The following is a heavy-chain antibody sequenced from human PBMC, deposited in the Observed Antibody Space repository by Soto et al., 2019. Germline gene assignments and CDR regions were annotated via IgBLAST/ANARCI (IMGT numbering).Heavy chain of an antibody. J-gene: IGHJ4*02. CDR1: GFTFSSYW. CDR2: IKQDGSEK. Sequence: EVQLVESGGGLVQPGGSLRLSCAASGFTFSSYWMSWVRQAPGKGLEWVANIKQDGSEKYYVDSVKGRFTISRDNAKNSLYLQMNSLRAEDTAVYYCAKDRDSSGYYYAFDYWGQGTLVTVSS. V-gene: IGHV3-7*01. D-gene: IGHD3-22*01. CDR3: AKDRDSSGYYYAFDY.